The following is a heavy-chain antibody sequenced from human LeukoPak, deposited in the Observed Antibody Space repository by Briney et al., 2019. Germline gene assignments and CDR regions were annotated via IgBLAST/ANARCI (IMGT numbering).Heavy chain of an antibody. CDR1: GGCITNYY. J-gene: IGHJ3*02. CDR3: ARMFGGYCSGGNRYKAFDI. D-gene: IGHD2-15*01. CDR2: IYFSGST. V-gene: IGHV4-59*01. Sequence: SETLSLTCTVSGGCITNYYWTWIRQPPGKGLEWIGYIYFSGSTNSNPSLKSRVTISVDTSKNQFSLKLSSVTAADTAVYYCARMFGGYCSGGNRYKAFDIWGQGTMVTVSS.